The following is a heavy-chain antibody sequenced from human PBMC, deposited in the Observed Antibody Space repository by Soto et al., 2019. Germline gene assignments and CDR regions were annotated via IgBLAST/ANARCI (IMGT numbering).Heavy chain of an antibody. CDR3: ARRVRRWYLYGMDV. V-gene: IGHV1-3*01. J-gene: IGHJ6*02. CDR1: GYTFTSYA. D-gene: IGHD6-13*01. CDR2: INAGNGNT. Sequence: QVQLVQSGAEVKKPGASVKVSCKASGYTFTSYAMHWVRQAPGQRLEWMGWINAGNGNTKYSQKFQGRVTITRDTSASTAYMALSSLRSEDTAVYYCARRVRRWYLYGMDVWGQGTTVTVSS.